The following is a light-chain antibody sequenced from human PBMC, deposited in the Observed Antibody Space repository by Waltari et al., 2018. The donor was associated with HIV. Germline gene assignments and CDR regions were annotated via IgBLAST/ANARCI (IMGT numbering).Light chain of an antibody. V-gene: IGKV3-20*01. CDR3: QQYNNWPPYT. Sequence: EIVLTQSPGTLSLSPGERATLSCRASQSVSNRYLAWYQQKPGQAPRLLVYGASSRATGIPDRFSGSGSGTDFTLTISRLEPEDFAVYYCQQYNNWPPYTFGQGTKLEIK. CDR1: QSVSNRY. CDR2: GAS. J-gene: IGKJ2*01.